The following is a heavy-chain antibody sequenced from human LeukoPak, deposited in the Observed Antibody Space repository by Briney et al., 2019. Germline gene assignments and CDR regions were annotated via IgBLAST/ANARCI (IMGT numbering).Heavy chain of an antibody. D-gene: IGHD3-22*01. CDR3: AKDRVTMIVVVTNFDY. Sequence: PGRSLRLSCAASGFTFDDYAMHWVRQAPGKGLEWVSGISGSGGSTYYADSVKGRFTISRDNSKNTLYLQMNSLRAEDTAVYYCAKDRVTMIVVVTNFDYWGQGTLVTVSS. CDR1: GFTFDDYA. J-gene: IGHJ4*02. V-gene: IGHV3-23*01. CDR2: ISGSGGST.